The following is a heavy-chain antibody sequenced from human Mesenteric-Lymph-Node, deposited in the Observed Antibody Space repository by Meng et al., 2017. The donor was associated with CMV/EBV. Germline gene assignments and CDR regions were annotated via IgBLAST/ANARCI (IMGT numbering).Heavy chain of an antibody. V-gene: IGHV3-7*01. J-gene: IGHJ4*02. D-gene: IGHD1-1*01. CDR2: IKEDGSDK. CDR1: GFSFRNYW. Sequence: GESLKISCAVSGFSFRNYWMSWVRQTPGKGLEWLANIKEDGSDKNYVDSVKGRFTISRENAKNSLFLQMTSLRADDTATYYCARDVGYLTYDYWGLGTLVTVSS. CDR3: ARDVGYLTYDY.